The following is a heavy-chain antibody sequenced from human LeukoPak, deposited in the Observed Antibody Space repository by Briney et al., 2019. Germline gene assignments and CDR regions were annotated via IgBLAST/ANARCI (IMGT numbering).Heavy chain of an antibody. V-gene: IGHV3-48*03. CDR3: ARDIAPAAGTDHY. D-gene: IGHD6-13*01. CDR1: GFTFSSYE. CDR2: ISSSGSTI. Sequence: GGSLRLSCAASGFTFSSYEMNWVRRAPGKGLEWVSYISSSGSTIYYADSVKGRFTISRDNAKNSLYLQMNSLRAEDTAVYYCARDIAPAAGTDHYWGQGTLVTVSS. J-gene: IGHJ4*02.